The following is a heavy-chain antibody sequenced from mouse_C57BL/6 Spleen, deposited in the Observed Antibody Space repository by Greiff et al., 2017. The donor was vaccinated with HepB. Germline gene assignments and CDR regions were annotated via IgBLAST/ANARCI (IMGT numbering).Heavy chain of an antibody. CDR2: IRSKSNNYAT. CDR1: GFSFNTYA. V-gene: IGHV10-1*01. Sequence: DVKLVESGGGLVQPKGSLKLSCAASGFSFNTYAMNWVRQAPGKGLEWVARIRSKSNNYATYYADSVKDRFTISRDDSESMLYLQMNNLKTEDTAMYYCVTSDSSGYGFAYWGQGTLVTVSA. J-gene: IGHJ3*01. CDR3: VTSDSSGYGFAY. D-gene: IGHD3-2*02.